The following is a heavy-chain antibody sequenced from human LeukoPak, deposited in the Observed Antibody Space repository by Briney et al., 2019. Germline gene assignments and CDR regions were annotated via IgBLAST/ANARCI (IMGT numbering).Heavy chain of an antibody. CDR1: GGTFSSYA. J-gene: IGHJ4*02. CDR2: IIPIFGTA. D-gene: IGHD1-26*01. CDR3: ARAISAVGALRY. Sequence: SVKVSCKASGGTFSSYAISWVRQAPGQGLEWMGGIIPIFGTANYAQKFQGRVTITADESTSTAYMELSSLRSEDTAVYYCARAISAVGALRYWGQGTLVTVSS. V-gene: IGHV1-69*01.